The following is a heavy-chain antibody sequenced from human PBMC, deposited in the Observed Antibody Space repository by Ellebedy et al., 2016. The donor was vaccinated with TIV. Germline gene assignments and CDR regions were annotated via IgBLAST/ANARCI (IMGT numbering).Heavy chain of an antibody. CDR2: INHDGST. J-gene: IGHJ3*01. CDR3: PRHYLLSSTFDL. V-gene: IGHV4-4*02. D-gene: IGHD2-15*01. Sequence: MPSETLSLTCAVSGASISHWSSWVRPRLGKGLEWIWEINHDGSTNYNPSLTSRVTLSLDRSKNQFSLEVTSVTAADTALYYCPRHYLLSSTFDLWGQGTMVTVSS. CDR1: GASISHW.